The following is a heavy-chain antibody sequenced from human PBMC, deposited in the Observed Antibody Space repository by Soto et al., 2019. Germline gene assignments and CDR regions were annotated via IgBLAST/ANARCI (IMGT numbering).Heavy chain of an antibody. CDR3: ARGPRYFYCLSRDAFDI. Sequence: PSETLSLTCAVYGGSFSGYYWSWIRQPPGKGLEWIGEINHSGSTNYNPSLKSRVTISVDTSKNQFSLKLSSVTAADTAVYYCARGPRYFYCLSRDAFDIWGQGTMVTVSS. V-gene: IGHV4-34*01. CDR2: INHSGST. J-gene: IGHJ3*02. CDR1: GGSFSGYY. D-gene: IGHD3-9*01.